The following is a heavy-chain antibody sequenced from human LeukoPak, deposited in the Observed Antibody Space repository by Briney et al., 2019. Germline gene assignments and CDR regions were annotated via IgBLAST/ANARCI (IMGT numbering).Heavy chain of an antibody. D-gene: IGHD4-17*01. V-gene: IGHV3-7*01. J-gene: IGHJ6*03. CDR2: IKQDGSEK. Sequence: GGSLRLSCAASGFTFSSYWMSWVRQAPGKGLEWVANIKQDGSEKYYEDSVKGRFTISRDNAKNSLYLQMNSLRAEDTAVYYCARVFGPTTVTTFRGSYYYYYYMDVWGKGTTVTVSS. CDR1: GFTFSSYW. CDR3: ARVFGPTTVTTFRGSYYYYYYMDV.